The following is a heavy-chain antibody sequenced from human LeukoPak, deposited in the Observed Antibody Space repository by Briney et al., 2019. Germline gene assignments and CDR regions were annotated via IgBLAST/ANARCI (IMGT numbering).Heavy chain of an antibody. CDR2: IRSKANSYAT. J-gene: IGHJ4*02. CDR1: GFTFSGSA. CDR3: TRLLTVYGH. D-gene: IGHD5/OR15-5a*01. V-gene: IGHV3-73*01. Sequence: PVGSLKLSCAASGFTFSGSAMHWVRQASGKGLEWVGRIRSKANSYATAYAASVKGRFTISRDDSKNTAYLQMNSLKTEDTAVYYCTRLLTVYGHWGQGTLVTVSS.